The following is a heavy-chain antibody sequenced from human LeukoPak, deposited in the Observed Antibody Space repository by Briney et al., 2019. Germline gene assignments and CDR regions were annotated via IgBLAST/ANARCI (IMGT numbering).Heavy chain of an antibody. CDR2: IIPILGIA. CDR3: ASRIAVAGLDY. J-gene: IGHJ4*02. Sequence: GSSVKVSCKASGGTFSSYAISWVRQAPGQGLEWMGRIIPILGIANYAQKFQGRVTITADKSTSTAYMELSSVRSEDTAVYYCASRIAVAGLDYWGQGTLVTVSS. D-gene: IGHD6-19*01. V-gene: IGHV1-69*04. CDR1: GGTFSSYA.